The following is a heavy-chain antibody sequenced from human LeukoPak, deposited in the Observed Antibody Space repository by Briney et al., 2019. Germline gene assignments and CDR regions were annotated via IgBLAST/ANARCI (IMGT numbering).Heavy chain of an antibody. J-gene: IGHJ5*02. D-gene: IGHD4/OR15-4a*01. CDR1: GDSITSGAFY. CDR2: VYYSGST. V-gene: IGHV4-39*01. CDR3: ARRDYAAWFDP. Sequence: PSETLSLTCNASGDSITSGAFYWAWIRQSPGKGLEWTGNVYYSGSTQYNPSLRGRVSISMDKTKNQFSLNLNSVSVTDTAIYYCARRDYAAWFDPWGQGTLVTVSS.